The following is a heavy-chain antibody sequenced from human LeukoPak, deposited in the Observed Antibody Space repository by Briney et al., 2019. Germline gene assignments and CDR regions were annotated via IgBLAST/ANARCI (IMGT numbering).Heavy chain of an antibody. CDR2: IYYGGGT. J-gene: IGHJ4*02. D-gene: IGHD6-13*01. Sequence: GGSLRPSCAASGFIVSSTYMNWVRQAPGKGLEWVSVIYYGGGTYYTDSVKGRFTISRDNSKNTLYLQMNSLRAEDTAVYYCARTYSSSSYSPFDYWGQGTLVTVSS. V-gene: IGHV3-53*01. CDR1: GFIVSSTY. CDR3: ARTYSSSSYSPFDY.